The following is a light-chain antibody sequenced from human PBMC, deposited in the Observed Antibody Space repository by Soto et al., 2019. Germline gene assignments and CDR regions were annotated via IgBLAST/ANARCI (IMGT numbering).Light chain of an antibody. J-gene: IGLJ1*01. CDR2: SNN. CDR3: AAWDDSLNGYV. Sequence: QSVLTQPPSACGTPGQRVTISCSGSSPNIGGNAVNWYQQLPGTAPKVLIYSNNQRPSGVPDRFSGSKSGTSASLAISGLQSEDEADYYCAAWDDSLNGYVFGPGTNVTVL. V-gene: IGLV1-44*01. CDR1: SPNIGGNA.